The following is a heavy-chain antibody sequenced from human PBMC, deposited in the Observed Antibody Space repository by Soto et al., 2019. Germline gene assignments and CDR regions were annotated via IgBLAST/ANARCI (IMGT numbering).Heavy chain of an antibody. D-gene: IGHD3-10*01. CDR1: GFTFSTYA. J-gene: IGHJ5*02. Sequence: EVQLLESGGGLVQPGGSLRLSCAASGFTFSTYAMTWVRQAPGKGLEWVSGIVGNGGATYYADSVKGRFSISIDNSKNTLYLQMNSLRPEDTAVSSCATDYYYDSGSPWGQGTLVIVSA. V-gene: IGHV3-23*01. CDR2: IVGNGGAT. CDR3: ATDYYYDSGSP.